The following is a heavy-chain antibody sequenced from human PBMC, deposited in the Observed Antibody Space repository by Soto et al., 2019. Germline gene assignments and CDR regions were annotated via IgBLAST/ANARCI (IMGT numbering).Heavy chain of an antibody. CDR3: AREGDCISTSCQMGYDAFDI. V-gene: IGHV1-69*12. J-gene: IGHJ3*02. CDR2: IIPIFGTA. D-gene: IGHD2-2*01. Sequence: QVQLVQSGAEVKKPGSSVKVSCKASGGTFSSYAISWVRKAPGQGLEWMGGIIPIFGTANYAQKFQGRVTITADESTSTAYMELSSLRSEDTAVYYCAREGDCISTSCQMGYDAFDIWGQGTMVTVSS. CDR1: GGTFSSYA.